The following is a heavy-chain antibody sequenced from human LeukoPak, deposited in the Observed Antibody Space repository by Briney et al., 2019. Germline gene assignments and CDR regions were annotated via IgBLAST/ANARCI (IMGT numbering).Heavy chain of an antibody. CDR3: AREGVGSDAFDI. CDR2: TSSSSSYI. J-gene: IGHJ3*02. CDR1: GFTFSSYS. V-gene: IGHV3-21*01. D-gene: IGHD1-26*01. Sequence: GGSLRLSCAASGFTFSSYSMNWVRQAPGKGLEWVSSTSSSSSYIYYADSVKGRFTISRDNAKNSLYLQMNSLRAEDTAVYYCAREGVGSDAFDIWGQGTMVTVSS.